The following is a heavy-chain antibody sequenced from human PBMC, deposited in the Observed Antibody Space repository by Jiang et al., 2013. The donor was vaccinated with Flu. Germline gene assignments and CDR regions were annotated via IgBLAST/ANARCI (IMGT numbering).Heavy chain of an antibody. V-gene: IGHV3-53*01. J-gene: IGHJ5*02. Sequence: FTISRDNSKNTLYLQMNSLRAEDTAVYYCARVDSSSWYFGNWFDPWGQGALVTVSS. D-gene: IGHD6-13*01. CDR3: ARVDSSSWYFGNWFDP.